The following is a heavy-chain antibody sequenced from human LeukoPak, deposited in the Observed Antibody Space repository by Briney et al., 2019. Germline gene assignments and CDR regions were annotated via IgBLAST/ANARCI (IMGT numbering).Heavy chain of an antibody. J-gene: IGHJ4*02. D-gene: IGHD3-22*01. CDR3: ARSYDSSGYYFDY. CDR2: IYYSGST. CDR1: GGSISSYY. Sequence: SETLSLTCTVSGGSISSYYWSWIRQPPGKGLEWLGYIYYSGSTNYNPSLKSRVTISVDTSKNQFSLKLSSVTAADTAVYYCARSYDSSGYYFDYWGQGTLVTVSS. V-gene: IGHV4-59*01.